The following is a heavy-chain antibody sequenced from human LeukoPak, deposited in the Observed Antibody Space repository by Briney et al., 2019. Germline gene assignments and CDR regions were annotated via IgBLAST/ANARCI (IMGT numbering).Heavy chain of an antibody. D-gene: IGHD3-22*01. CDR1: GFTFSSYA. CDR3: ASPTDDSSGYEEYFQH. V-gene: IGHV3-30-3*01. J-gene: IGHJ1*01. Sequence: GRSLRLSCAASGFTFSSYAMHWVRQAPGKGLEWVAVISYDGSNKYYADSVKGRFTISRDNSKNTLYLQMHSLRAEDTAVYYCASPTDDSSGYEEYFQHWGQGTLVTVSS. CDR2: ISYDGSNK.